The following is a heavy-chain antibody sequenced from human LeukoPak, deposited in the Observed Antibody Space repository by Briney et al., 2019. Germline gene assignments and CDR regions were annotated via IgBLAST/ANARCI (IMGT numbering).Heavy chain of an antibody. CDR1: GFSFSSYA. CDR3: AKDLATGSSSGWYDY. Sequence: GGSLRLSCAASGFSFSSYAMSWVRQAPGKGLEWVSAISGSGGSTYYADSVKGRFTISRDNSKNTLYLQMNSLRAEDTAVYYCAKDLATGSSSGWYDYWGQGTLVTVSS. J-gene: IGHJ4*02. V-gene: IGHV3-23*01. CDR2: ISGSGGST. D-gene: IGHD6-19*01.